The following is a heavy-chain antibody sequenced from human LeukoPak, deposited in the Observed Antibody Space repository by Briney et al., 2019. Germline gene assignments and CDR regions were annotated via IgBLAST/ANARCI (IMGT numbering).Heavy chain of an antibody. V-gene: IGHV3-9*01. Sequence: GGSLRLSCAASGFTFDDYAMHWVRQAPGKGLEWVSGISWNSGSKGYADSVKGRFTISRDNAKNSLYLQMNSLRAEDTALYYCAKDSSGAVAGTLFDYWGQGTLVTVSS. CDR1: GFTFDDYA. CDR3: AKDSSGAVAGTLFDY. CDR2: ISWNSGSK. D-gene: IGHD6-19*01. J-gene: IGHJ4*02.